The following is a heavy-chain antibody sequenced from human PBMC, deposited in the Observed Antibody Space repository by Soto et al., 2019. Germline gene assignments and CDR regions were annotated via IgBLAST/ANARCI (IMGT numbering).Heavy chain of an antibody. D-gene: IGHD5-12*01. CDR2: ISIDESTA. V-gene: IGHV3-74*01. J-gene: IGHJ4*02. Sequence: GGSLRLSCAASGFTFSSYWMHWVRQAPGKGLVWVSRISIDESTASDTDSMKGRFTISRDNAKNSLYLQMNSLRAEDTAVYYCARARGYSPYYFDYWGQGTLVTVSS. CDR3: ARARGYSPYYFDY. CDR1: GFTFSSYW.